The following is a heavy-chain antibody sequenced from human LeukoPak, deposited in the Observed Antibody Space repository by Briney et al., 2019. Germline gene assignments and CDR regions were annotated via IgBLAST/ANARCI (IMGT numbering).Heavy chain of an antibody. CDR2: IYHSGST. V-gene: IGHV4-30-2*01. J-gene: IGHJ4*02. D-gene: IGHD3-22*01. Sequence: SETLSLTCAVSGGSISSGGYSWSWIRQPPGKGLEWIGYIYHSGSTYYNPSLKSRVTISVDRSKNQFSLKLSSVTAADTAVHYCASLKGDYYDSSGPFDYWGQGTLVTVSS. CDR1: GGSISSGGYS. CDR3: ASLKGDYYDSSGPFDY.